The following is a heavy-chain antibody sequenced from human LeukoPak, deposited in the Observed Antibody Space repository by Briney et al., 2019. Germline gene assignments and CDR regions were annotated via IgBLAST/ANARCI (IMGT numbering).Heavy chain of an antibody. V-gene: IGHV3-30-3*02. J-gene: IGHJ3*02. CDR2: ISYDGSNK. D-gene: IGHD1-26*01. Sequence: GRSLRLSCAASGFTFSSYAMHWVRQAPGKGLEWVAVISYDGSNKYYADSVKGRFTISRDNSKNTLYLQMNSLRAEDTAVYYCAKSSEWELLSGRGAFDIWGQGTMVTVSS. CDR1: GFTFSSYA. CDR3: AKSSEWELLSGRGAFDI.